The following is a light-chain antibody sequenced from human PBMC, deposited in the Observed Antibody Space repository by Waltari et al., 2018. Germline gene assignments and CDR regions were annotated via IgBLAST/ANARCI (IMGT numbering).Light chain of an antibody. CDR3: MQGLHLPRT. J-gene: IGKJ1*01. Sequence: DVVMPQTPLSLSVTPGQPASIPCKSSQTLLHSDGQTYLYWFLQKPGQSPQLLIYAVSSRLSGVSTKFSGSGSGTDFTLKISRVEAEDVGIYYCMQGLHLPRTFGQGTKVEMK. CDR1: QTLLHSDGQTY. CDR2: AVS. V-gene: IGKV2-29*02.